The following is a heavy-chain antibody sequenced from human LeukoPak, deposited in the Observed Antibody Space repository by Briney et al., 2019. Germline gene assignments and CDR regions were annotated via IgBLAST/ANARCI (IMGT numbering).Heavy chain of an antibody. CDR3: AKTPRYCSSTSCYIINGMDV. CDR1: GFTFSSYW. CDR2: INSDGSST. Sequence: PGGSLRLSCAASGFTFSSYWMHWVRQAPGKGLVWVSRINSDGSSTSYADSVKGRFTISRDNSKNTLYLQMNSLRAEDTAVYYCAKTPRYCSSTSCYIINGMDVWGQGTTVTVSS. V-gene: IGHV3-74*01. D-gene: IGHD2-2*02. J-gene: IGHJ6*02.